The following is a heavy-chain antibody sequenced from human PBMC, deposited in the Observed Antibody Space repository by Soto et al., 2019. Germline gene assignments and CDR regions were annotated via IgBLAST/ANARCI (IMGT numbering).Heavy chain of an antibody. CDR3: ARDRFTGSAPYYFDY. J-gene: IGHJ4*02. CDR2: IWYDGSNK. V-gene: IGHV3-33*01. CDR1: GFTFSSYG. Sequence: QVQLVESGGGVVQPGRSLRLSCAASGFTFSSYGMHWVRQAPGKGLEWVAVIWYDGSNKYYADSVKGRFTISRDKSKNTLYLQMNSLRAEDTAVYYCARDRFTGSAPYYFDYWGQGTLVTVSS. D-gene: IGHD1-1*01.